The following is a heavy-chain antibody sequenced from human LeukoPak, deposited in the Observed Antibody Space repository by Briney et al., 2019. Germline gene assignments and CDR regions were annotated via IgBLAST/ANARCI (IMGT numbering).Heavy chain of an antibody. CDR1: DDSLSSYY. Sequence: SSETLSLTCTVSDDSLSSYYFSWIRQPPGKALECIGYIYKSGDTNSNPSLNGRVTMSLDMSNTQFSLHLRSVTAADTAVYFCARTARVFDRWGQGLLVTVSS. D-gene: IGHD2-21*02. V-gene: IGHV4-4*08. CDR2: IYKSGDT. J-gene: IGHJ4*02. CDR3: ARTARVFDR.